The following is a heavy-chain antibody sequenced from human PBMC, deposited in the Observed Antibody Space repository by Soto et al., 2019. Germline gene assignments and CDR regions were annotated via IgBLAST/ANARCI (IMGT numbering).Heavy chain of an antibody. D-gene: IGHD1-26*01. V-gene: IGHV1-18*01. Sequence: ASVKVSCKASGYTFTSYGISWVRQAPGQGLEWMGWISAYNGNTNYAQKLQGRVTMTTDTSTSTAYMELRSLRSDDTAVYYCARPMGIVVITPGGDAFDSWGQGTMVTVSS. CDR1: GYTFTSYG. CDR3: ARPMGIVVITPGGDAFDS. CDR2: ISAYNGNT. J-gene: IGHJ3*02.